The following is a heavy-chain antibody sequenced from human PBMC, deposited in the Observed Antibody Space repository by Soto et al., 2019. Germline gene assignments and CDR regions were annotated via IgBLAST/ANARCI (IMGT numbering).Heavy chain of an antibody. J-gene: IGHJ6*02. CDR2: ISTNGGST. CDR1: GFTFSSYA. D-gene: IGHD3-10*01. Sequence: EVQLVESGGGLVQPGGSLTLSCAASGFTFSSYAMHWVRQAPGKGLEYFSAISTNGGSTYYANSVKGRFTISRDNSKNTLYLQMGILRVEDMAVYYCARAGFWYGSGMYGYGIDVWGQGTTVTVSS. V-gene: IGHV3-64*01. CDR3: ARAGFWYGSGMYGYGIDV.